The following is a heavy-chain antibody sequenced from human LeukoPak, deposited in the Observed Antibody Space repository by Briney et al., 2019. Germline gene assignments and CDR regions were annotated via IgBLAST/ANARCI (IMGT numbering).Heavy chain of an antibody. D-gene: IGHD2-2*02. J-gene: IGHJ3*01. CDR1: GFTFGSYE. CDR3: AMKAVPRPRLYDAFDF. CDR2: ISSSSSTI. Sequence: GGSLRPSCTASGFTFGSYEMNWVRQAPGKGLEWVSYISSSSSTIYYADSVEGRFTISRDNSKNTLYLQMNSLRADDTAVYYCAMKAVPRPRLYDAFDFWGQGTVVTVSS. V-gene: IGHV3-48*03.